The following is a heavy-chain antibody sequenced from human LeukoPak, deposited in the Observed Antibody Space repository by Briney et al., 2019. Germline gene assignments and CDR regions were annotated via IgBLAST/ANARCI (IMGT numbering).Heavy chain of an antibody. CDR1: GGSFSGYY. D-gene: IGHD3-9*01. CDR3: ARRRILTGYYDY. J-gene: IGHJ4*02. V-gene: IGHV4-34*01. Sequence: SETLSLTCAVYGGSFSGYYWSWIRQPPGKGLEWIGEINHSGSTNYNPSLKSRVTISVDTSKNQFSLRLSSVTAADTAVYYCARRRILTGYYDYWGQGTLVTVSS. CDR2: INHSGST.